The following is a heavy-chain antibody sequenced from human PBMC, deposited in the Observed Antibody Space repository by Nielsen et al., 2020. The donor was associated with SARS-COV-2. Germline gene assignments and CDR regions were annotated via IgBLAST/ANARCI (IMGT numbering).Heavy chain of an antibody. V-gene: IGHV1-69*13. Sequence: SVKVSCKASGGTFSSYAISWVRQAPGQGLEWMGGIIPIFGTANYAQKFQGRVTITADESTFTAYMELSSLRSEDTAVYYCARGDVDTAMVGFMCQEYYYYGMDVWGQGTTVTVSS. CDR3: ARGDVDTAMVGFMCQEYYYYGMDV. CDR1: GGTFSSYA. J-gene: IGHJ6*02. D-gene: IGHD5-18*01. CDR2: IIPIFGTA.